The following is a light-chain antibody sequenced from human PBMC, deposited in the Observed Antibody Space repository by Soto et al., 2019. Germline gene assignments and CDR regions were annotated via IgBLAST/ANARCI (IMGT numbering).Light chain of an antibody. V-gene: IGLV2-23*02. CDR1: SSDIGSYDL. CDR2: EVT. J-gene: IGLJ2*01. CDR3: CSFGSSATI. Sequence: QSVLTQPASVSGSPGQSITISCNGTSSDIGSYDLLSWYQQHPGKAPKLMIYEVTKRPAGVSDRFAGANSANTASLTISGLQAEDEAYYYCCSFGSSATIFGGGTKLTVL.